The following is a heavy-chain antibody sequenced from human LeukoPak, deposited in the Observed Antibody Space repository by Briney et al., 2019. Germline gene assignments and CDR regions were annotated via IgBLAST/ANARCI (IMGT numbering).Heavy chain of an antibody. D-gene: IGHD6-13*01. J-gene: IGHJ4*02. CDR2: ISGSGDNT. Sequence: GGSLRLSCAASGFTFSSYAMNWVRQAPGKGLEWVSGISGSGDNTYYADSVKGRFTISRDNSKNTLYLQMNSLRAEDTAVYYCAKVRSGDIAAALNYWGQGTLVPVSS. V-gene: IGHV3-23*01. CDR1: GFTFSSYA. CDR3: AKVRSGDIAAALNY.